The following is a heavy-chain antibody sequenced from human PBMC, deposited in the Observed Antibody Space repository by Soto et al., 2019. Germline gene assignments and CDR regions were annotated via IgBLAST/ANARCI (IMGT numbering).Heavy chain of an antibody. J-gene: IGHJ4*02. D-gene: IGHD4-17*01. Sequence: GGSLRLSCAASGFTFDDYAMHWVRQAPGKGLEWVSGISWNSGSIGYADSVKGRFTISRDNAKNSLYLQMNSLRAEDTALYYCAKSTVTTQPYYFDYWGQGTLVTVSS. CDR1: GFTFDDYA. V-gene: IGHV3-9*01. CDR3: AKSTVTTQPYYFDY. CDR2: ISWNSGSI.